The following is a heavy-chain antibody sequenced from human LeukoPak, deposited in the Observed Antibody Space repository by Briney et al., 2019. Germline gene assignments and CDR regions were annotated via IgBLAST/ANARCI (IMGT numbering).Heavy chain of an antibody. D-gene: IGHD6-25*01. CDR3: AKDKSCSSVSGYVGY. V-gene: IGHV3-23*01. Sequence: GGSLRLPYAASGFPFSTYYMSWVRQAPGKGLECVSGLSGSGGSKFYADSVKGRFPISRDNSKHTLYLQMNSLRAEDTAVYYCAKDKSCSSVSGYVGYWGQGALVTVSS. CDR2: LSGSGGSK. CDR1: GFPFSTYY. J-gene: IGHJ4*02.